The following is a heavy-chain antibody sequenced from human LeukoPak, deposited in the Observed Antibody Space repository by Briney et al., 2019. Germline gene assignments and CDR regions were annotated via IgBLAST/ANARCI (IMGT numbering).Heavy chain of an antibody. V-gene: IGHV3-23*01. J-gene: IGHJ4*02. CDR1: DFSFITYA. Sequence: PGGSLRLSCAASDFSFITYAMSWVRQAPGKGLEWVSTISGGGDATYYADSVKGRFTISRDNSKNTLYLQMNSLRAEDTAVYYCAKDYYDSSGHSPDFDYWGQGTLVTVSS. CDR3: AKDYYDSSGHSPDFDY. CDR2: ISGGGDAT. D-gene: IGHD3-22*01.